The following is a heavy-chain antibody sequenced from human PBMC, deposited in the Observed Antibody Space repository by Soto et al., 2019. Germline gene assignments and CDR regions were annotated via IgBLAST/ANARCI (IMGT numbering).Heavy chain of an antibody. CDR3: AKEGKYQLLYVLDY. CDR2: INSDGSST. D-gene: IGHD2-2*02. V-gene: IGHV3-74*01. J-gene: IGHJ4*02. CDR1: GFTFSSYW. Sequence: EVQLVESGGGLVQPGGSLRLSCAASGFTFSSYWMHWVRQAPGKGLVWVSRINSDGSSTSYADSVKGRFTISRDNAKNTLYLQMNSLRAEDTAVYYCAKEGKYQLLYVLDYWGQGTLVTVSS.